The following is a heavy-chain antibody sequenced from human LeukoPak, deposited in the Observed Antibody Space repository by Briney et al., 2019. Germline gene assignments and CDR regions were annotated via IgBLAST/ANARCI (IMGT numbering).Heavy chain of an antibody. D-gene: IGHD6-19*01. CDR2: INHSGST. Sequence: SETLSLTCAVYGGSFSGYYWSWIRQPPGEGLEWIGEINHSGSTNYNPSLKSRVTISVDTSKNQFSLKLSSVTAADTAVYYCGRFHGIAVFDYWGQGTLVTVSS. CDR3: GRFHGIAVFDY. CDR1: GGSFSGYY. J-gene: IGHJ4*02. V-gene: IGHV4-34*01.